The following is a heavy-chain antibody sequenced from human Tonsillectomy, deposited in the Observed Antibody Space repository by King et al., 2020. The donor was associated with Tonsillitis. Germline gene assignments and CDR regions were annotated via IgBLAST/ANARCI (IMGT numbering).Heavy chain of an antibody. CDR1: GGSISSGGYS. CDR2: IYHSGST. J-gene: IGHJ4*02. CDR3: ARERVGDYYDSSGPIDY. Sequence: LQLQESGSGLVKPSQTLSLTCAVSGGSISSGGYSWSWIRQPPGKGLEWIGYIYHSGSTYYNPSLKSRVTISVDRSKNQFSLKLSSVTAADTAVYYCARERVGDYYDSSGPIDYWGQGTLVTVSS. V-gene: IGHV4-30-2*01. D-gene: IGHD3-22*01.